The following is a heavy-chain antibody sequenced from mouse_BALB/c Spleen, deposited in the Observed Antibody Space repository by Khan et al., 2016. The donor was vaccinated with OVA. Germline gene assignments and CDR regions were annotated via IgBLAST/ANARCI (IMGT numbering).Heavy chain of an antibody. CDR3: ANLYGNPFAY. Sequence: VQLQQSGAELVKPGASVKLSCTGSGFNIKDTYMHWMNRRPEQGLEWIGRIDPANGDTKYGPKFQDKATLTADTSSNTAYLQLSSLTSEDTAVYFCANLYGNPFAYWGQGTLVSVS. J-gene: IGHJ3*01. CDR2: IDPANGDT. V-gene: IGHV14-3*02. CDR1: GFNIKDTY. D-gene: IGHD2-1*01.